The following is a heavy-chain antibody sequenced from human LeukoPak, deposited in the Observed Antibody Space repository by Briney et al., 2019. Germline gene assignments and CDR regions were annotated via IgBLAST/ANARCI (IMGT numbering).Heavy chain of an antibody. CDR3: ARDGGGSSSWSAFGL. J-gene: IGHJ3*01. Sequence: SETLSLTCSVSGGSMTNQYWSWVRLPPGKGLEWIGYIHHSGSTNYNASLRSRVTMFIDMSKKQFSLELSSVTAADTAIYYCARDGGGSSSWSAFGLWGQGSMVTVSS. CDR1: GGSMTNQY. CDR2: IHHSGST. V-gene: IGHV4-59*11. D-gene: IGHD2-2*01.